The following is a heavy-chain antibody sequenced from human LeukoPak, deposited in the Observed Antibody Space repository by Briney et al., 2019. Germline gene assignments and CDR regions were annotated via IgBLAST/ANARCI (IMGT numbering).Heavy chain of an antibody. CDR3: ARITYDFWSGYYMPDDP. Sequence: ASVKVSCKASGYTFTNYGISWVRQAPGQGLEWMGLISIYNGNTDYAQKLRVRVTMTTDTSTSTAYMELRSLRSDDTAVYYCARITYDFWSGYYMPDDPWGQGTLVTVSS. J-gene: IGHJ5*02. D-gene: IGHD3-3*01. CDR2: ISIYNGNT. V-gene: IGHV1-18*01. CDR1: GYTFTNYG.